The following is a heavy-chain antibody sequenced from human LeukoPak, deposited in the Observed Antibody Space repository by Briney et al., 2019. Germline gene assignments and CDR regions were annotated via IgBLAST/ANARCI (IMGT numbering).Heavy chain of an antibody. CDR3: ARRWELRHAFDI. Sequence: GRSLRLSCVASGFTLDDYAMHWVRPAPGKGLEWVSGISWNSGSIGYADSVKGRFTISRDNAKNSLYLQMNSLRAEDTAVYYCARRWELRHAFDIWGQGTMVTVSS. V-gene: IGHV3-9*01. D-gene: IGHD1-26*01. J-gene: IGHJ3*02. CDR1: GFTLDDYA. CDR2: ISWNSGSI.